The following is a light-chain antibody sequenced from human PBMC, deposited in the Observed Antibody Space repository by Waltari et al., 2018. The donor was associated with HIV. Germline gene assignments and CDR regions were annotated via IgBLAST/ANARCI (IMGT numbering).Light chain of an antibody. V-gene: IGKV1-39*01. J-gene: IGKJ2*01. Sequence: DIQMTQSPSSLSASVGDRVTITCRASLTISKDLNWYQQKPGKAPKLLIYSASSLQSEVPPRFSGSGSGTDFSLTISNLQPEDFATYICQQSYNNPHTFGQGTKLEI. CDR2: SAS. CDR3: QQSYNNPHT. CDR1: LTISKD.